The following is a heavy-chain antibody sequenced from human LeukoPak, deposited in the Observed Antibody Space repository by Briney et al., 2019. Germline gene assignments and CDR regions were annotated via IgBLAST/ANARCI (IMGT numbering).Heavy chain of an antibody. CDR1: GFTFSNAW. D-gene: IGHD6-6*01. J-gene: IGHJ4*02. Sequence: GGSLRLSCAASGFTFSNAWMSWVRQAPGKGLEWVGRIKSKTSGGTTDYAAPVEGRFTISRDDSKNTLFLQMNSLKTEDTAFYYCTTYMAARPDNFGFWGQGTLVTVSS. CDR3: TTYMAARPDNFGF. V-gene: IGHV3-15*01. CDR2: IKSKTSGGTT.